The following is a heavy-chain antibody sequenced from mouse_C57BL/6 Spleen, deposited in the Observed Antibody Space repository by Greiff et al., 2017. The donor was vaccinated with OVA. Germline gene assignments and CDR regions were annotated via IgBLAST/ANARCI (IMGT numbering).Heavy chain of an antibody. CDR1: GFNIKDYY. J-gene: IGHJ2*01. Sequence: VQLKESGAELVKPGASVKLSCTASGFNIKDYYMHWVKQRTEQGLEWIGRIDPEDGETKYAPKFQGKATITADTSSNTAYLQLSSLTSDDTAVYYCAREVISGDYFDYWGQGTTLTVSS. CDR2: IDPEDGET. V-gene: IGHV14-2*01. D-gene: IGHD1-2*01. CDR3: AREVISGDYFDY.